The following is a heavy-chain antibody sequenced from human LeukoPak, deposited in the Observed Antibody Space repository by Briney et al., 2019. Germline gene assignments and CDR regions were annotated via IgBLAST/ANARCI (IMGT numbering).Heavy chain of an antibody. CDR3: ARDPPRDYSPHDAFDI. J-gene: IGHJ3*02. CDR2: ISGSGGST. CDR1: GFTFSSYG. V-gene: IGHV3-23*01. Sequence: PGGSLRLSCAASGFTFSSYGMSWVRQAPGKGLEWVSAISGSGGSTYYADSVKGRFTISRDNSKNTLYLQMNSLRAEDTAVYYCARDPPRDYSPHDAFDIWGQGTMVTVSS. D-gene: IGHD3-10*01.